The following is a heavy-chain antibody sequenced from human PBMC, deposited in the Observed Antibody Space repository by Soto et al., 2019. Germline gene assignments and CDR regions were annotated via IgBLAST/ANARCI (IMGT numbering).Heavy chain of an antibody. CDR1: GYTFTGYY. Sequence: QVQLVQSGAEVKKPGASVKVSCKASGYTFTGYYMHWVRQAPGQGLEWMGWINPNSGGTNYAQKFQGWVTMTRDTSISTAYMELSRLRSDGTAVYYCARDSWDSSATLGYWGQGTLVTVSS. CDR2: INPNSGGT. J-gene: IGHJ4*02. CDR3: ARDSWDSSATLGY. V-gene: IGHV1-2*04. D-gene: IGHD3-22*01.